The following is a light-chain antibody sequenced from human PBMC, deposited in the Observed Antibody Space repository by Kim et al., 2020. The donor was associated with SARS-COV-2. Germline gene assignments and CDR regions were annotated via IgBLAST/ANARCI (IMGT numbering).Light chain of an antibody. CDR3: QQSGRSSVYT. CDR1: QSVNSDF. Sequence: ETVLTQSPGTLSLSPGERATLSCRASQSVNSDFLAWYQQKPGQAPRLLIYGASRRATGIPDRFSGSWSGTDFTLTISRLEPEDFAVYYCQQSGRSSVYTFGQGTKLEI. J-gene: IGKJ2*01. V-gene: IGKV3-20*01. CDR2: GAS.